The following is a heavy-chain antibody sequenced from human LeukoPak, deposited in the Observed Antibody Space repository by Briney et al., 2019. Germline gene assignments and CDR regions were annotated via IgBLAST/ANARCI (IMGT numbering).Heavy chain of an antibody. Sequence: GGSLRLSCAASGFTFSSYGMHWVRQAPGKGLEWVAVISYDGSNKYYADSVKGRFTISRDNSKNTLYLQMNSLRAEGTAVYYCAKDRGYYYGSGNYSSYFDYWGQGTLVTVSS. CDR1: GFTFSSYG. CDR3: AKDRGYYYGSGNYSSYFDY. CDR2: ISYDGSNK. J-gene: IGHJ4*02. V-gene: IGHV3-30*18. D-gene: IGHD3-10*01.